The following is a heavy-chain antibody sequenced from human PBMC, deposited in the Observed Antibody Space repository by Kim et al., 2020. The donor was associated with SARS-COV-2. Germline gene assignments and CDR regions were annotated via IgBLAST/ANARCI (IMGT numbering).Heavy chain of an antibody. CDR3: ARDGRNGDYGGHYMDV. D-gene: IGHD4-17*01. V-gene: IGHV3-33*01. CDR2: IWYDGSNK. J-gene: IGHJ6*03. CDR1: GFTFSSYG. Sequence: GGSLRLSCAASGFTFSSYGMHWVRQAPGKGLEWVAVIWYDGSNKYYADSVKGRFTISRDNSKNTLYLQMNSLRAEDTAVYYCARDGRNGDYGGHYMDVWGKGTTVTVSS.